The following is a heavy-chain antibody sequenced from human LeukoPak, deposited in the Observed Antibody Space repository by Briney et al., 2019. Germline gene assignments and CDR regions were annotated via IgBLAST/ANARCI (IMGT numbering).Heavy chain of an antibody. V-gene: IGHV3-21*01. CDR3: TRCSGVFGSSGY. Sequence: GGSLRLSCVASGFSFSSYSMNWVRQAPGKGLEWVSTISSGTGSYIYYADSVRGRFTISRDNAKNSLYLQMNSLRAEDTAVYYCTRCSGVFGSSGYWGQGTLVTVSS. J-gene: IGHJ4*02. D-gene: IGHD3-10*01. CDR2: ISSGTGSYI. CDR1: GFSFSSYS.